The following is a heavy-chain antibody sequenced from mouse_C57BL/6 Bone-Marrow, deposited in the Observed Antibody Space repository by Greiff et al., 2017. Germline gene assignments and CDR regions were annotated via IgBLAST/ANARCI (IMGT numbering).Heavy chain of an antibody. V-gene: IGHV1-82*01. D-gene: IGHD1-1*01. CDR2: IYPGDGDT. J-gene: IGHJ4*01. Sequence: ESGPELVKPGASVKISCKASGYAFSSSWMNWVKQRPGKGLEWIGRIYPGDGDTNYNGKFKGKATLTADKSSSTAYMQLSSLTSEDSAVYFCASHYYGSRYYAMDYWGQGTSVTVSS. CDR1: GYAFSSSW. CDR3: ASHYYGSRYYAMDY.